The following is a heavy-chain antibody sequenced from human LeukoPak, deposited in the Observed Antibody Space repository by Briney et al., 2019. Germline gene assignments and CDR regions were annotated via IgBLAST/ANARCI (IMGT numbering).Heavy chain of an antibody. CDR2: IKSTTVDATP. V-gene: IGHV3-15*01. Sequence: GGSLRLSCAASGXTFFTYGMHWVRQAPGQGLEWVGRIKSTTVDATPEYAAPVKGRFTISRDDSKNTVYLQMNSLKSEDTAVYYCTTGPGNSGYWGQGTLVTVSS. J-gene: IGHJ4*02. CDR3: TTGPGNSGY. D-gene: IGHD4-23*01. CDR1: GXTFFTYG.